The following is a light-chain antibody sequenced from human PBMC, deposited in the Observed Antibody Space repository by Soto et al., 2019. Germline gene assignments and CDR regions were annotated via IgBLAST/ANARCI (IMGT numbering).Light chain of an antibody. Sequence: QSALTQPPSASGSPGQSVTISCTGTSSDVGGYNYVSWYQQHPGKAPKLVIFEVNKRPSGVPDRFSGSKSGNTASLTVSGLQADDEADYYCCSGAGSNNEVFGTGTKLTVL. V-gene: IGLV2-8*01. CDR1: SSDVGGYNY. CDR2: EVN. J-gene: IGLJ1*01. CDR3: CSGAGSNNEV.